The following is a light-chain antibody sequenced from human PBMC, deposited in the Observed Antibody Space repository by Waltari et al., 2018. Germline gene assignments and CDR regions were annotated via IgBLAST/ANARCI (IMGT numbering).Light chain of an antibody. CDR2: KAS. Sequence: DIQMTQSPSTVSASVGDRVTITCRASQSISSWLAWYQQKPGQAPKLLMYKASTLESGVPSRFSGSGSGTEFTLTISSLQADDFATYYCQQYNSDPYTFGQGTKLEIK. J-gene: IGKJ2*01. V-gene: IGKV1-5*03. CDR3: QQYNSDPYT. CDR1: QSISSW.